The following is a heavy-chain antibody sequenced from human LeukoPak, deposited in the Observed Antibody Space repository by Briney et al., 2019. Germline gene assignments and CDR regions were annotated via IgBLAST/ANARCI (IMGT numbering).Heavy chain of an antibody. CDR2: IYHSGST. J-gene: IGHJ4*02. D-gene: IGHD6-19*01. CDR3: ATAKGYSSGWPYYFDY. V-gene: IGHV4-38-2*01. CDR1: GYSISSGYY. Sequence: PSETLSLTCAVSGYSISSGYYWGWIRQPPGRGLEWVGNIYHSGSTNYNPSLKSRVTISVDTSKNQFSLKLSSVTAADTAVYYCATAKGYSSGWPYYFDYWGQGTLVTVSS.